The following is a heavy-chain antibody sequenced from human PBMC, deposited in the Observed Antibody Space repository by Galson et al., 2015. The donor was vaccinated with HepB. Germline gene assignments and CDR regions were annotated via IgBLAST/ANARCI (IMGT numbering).Heavy chain of an antibody. J-gene: IGHJ4*02. CDR2: INPSGGST. Sequence: SVKVSCKASGYTFTRYYMRWVRQAPGQGLEWMGMINPSGGSTTYAQRFQGRVTMTRDTSTSTVYMEMSSLKSGDTAVYYCARSWGRSGDFDFWGQGTLVTVSS. V-gene: IGHV1-46*01. D-gene: IGHD3-10*01. CDR1: GYTFTRYY. CDR3: ARSWGRSGDFDF.